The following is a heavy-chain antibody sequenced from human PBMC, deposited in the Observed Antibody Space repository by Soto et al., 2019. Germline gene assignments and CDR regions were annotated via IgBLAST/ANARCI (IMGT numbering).Heavy chain of an antibody. Sequence: SSVKVSCKASGYTSTNYGMHWVRQAPGQRLEWMGWINAGSGNTKYSQKFQGRITITRDTSASTVYMELSSLRSEDTAVCYCANDRIVIQGAKGLEEWGQGALDSLSS. CDR3: ANDRIVIQGAKGLEE. V-gene: IGHV1-3*01. CDR2: INAGSGNT. J-gene: IGHJ4*02. CDR1: GYTSTNYG. D-gene: IGHD2-2*01.